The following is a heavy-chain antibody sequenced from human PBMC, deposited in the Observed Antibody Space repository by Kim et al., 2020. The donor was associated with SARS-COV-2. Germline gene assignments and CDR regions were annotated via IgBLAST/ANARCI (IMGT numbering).Heavy chain of an antibody. Sequence: GGSLRLSCAASGFTFSNYAMSWVRQAPGKGLEWVSTITGSGSSTYYADSVKGRFTISRDNSKNTLYLQMNSLRAEDTAVYYCAKEGALWFGESIDYWGQGTLVTVSS. CDR1: GFTFSNYA. V-gene: IGHV3-23*01. CDR2: ITGSGSST. D-gene: IGHD3-10*01. J-gene: IGHJ4*02. CDR3: AKEGALWFGESIDY.